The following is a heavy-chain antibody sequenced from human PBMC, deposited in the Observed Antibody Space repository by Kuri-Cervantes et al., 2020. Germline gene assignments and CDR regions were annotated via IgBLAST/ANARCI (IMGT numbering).Heavy chain of an antibody. Sequence: SETLFLTCAVYGGSFSGYYWSWIRQPPEKGLEWIGDIVNTGSTNYRPSLKSRVIMSVDTSKNQFSLRLSSVTAADTAVYYCARANYIWGSYVDWGQGILVTVSS. D-gene: IGHD3-16*01. CDR1: GGSFSGYY. V-gene: IGHV4-34*12. CDR3: ARANYIWGSYVD. J-gene: IGHJ4*02. CDR2: IVNTGST.